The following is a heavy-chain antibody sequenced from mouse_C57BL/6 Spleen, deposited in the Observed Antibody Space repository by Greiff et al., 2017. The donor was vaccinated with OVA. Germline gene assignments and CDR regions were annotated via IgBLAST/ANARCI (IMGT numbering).Heavy chain of an antibody. CDR2: ISSGGDYI. CDR1: GFTFSSYA. CDR3: TRDRNSGYFDY. D-gene: IGHD3-1*01. J-gene: IGHJ2*01. Sequence: EVKLVESGPGLVKPGGSLKLSCAASGFTFSSYAMSWVRQTPEKRLEWVAYISSGGDYIYYADTVKGRFTISRDNARNTLYLQMSSLKSEDTAMYYCTRDRNSGYFDYWGQGTTLTVSS. V-gene: IGHV5-9-1*02.